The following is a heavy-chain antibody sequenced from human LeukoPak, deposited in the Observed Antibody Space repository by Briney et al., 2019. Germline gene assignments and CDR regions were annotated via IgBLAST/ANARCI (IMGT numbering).Heavy chain of an antibody. J-gene: IGHJ4*02. CDR2: ISSSSSYI. V-gene: IGHV3-21*01. D-gene: IGHD6-13*01. Sequence: AGGSLRLSCAASGFTFSSYNMNWVRQAPGKGLEWVSSISSSSSYIYYADSVKGRFTISRDNAKNSLYLQMNSLRAEDTAVYYCASGIAAALDYWGQGTLVTVSS. CDR1: GFTFSSYN. CDR3: ASGIAAALDY.